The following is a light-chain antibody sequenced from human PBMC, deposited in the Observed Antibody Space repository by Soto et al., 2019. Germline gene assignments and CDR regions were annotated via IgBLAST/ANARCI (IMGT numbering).Light chain of an antibody. J-gene: IGLJ2*01. Sequence: QLVLTQPPSVSGAPGQRVTISCTGSSSNIGAGYDVHWYQQLPGTAPKLLIYGNSNRPSGVSDRFSGSKSGTSASLAITGLQAEDEADYYCQSYDSSLSAPVVFGGGTKLTVL. CDR2: GNS. CDR1: SSNIGAGYD. CDR3: QSYDSSLSAPVV. V-gene: IGLV1-40*01.